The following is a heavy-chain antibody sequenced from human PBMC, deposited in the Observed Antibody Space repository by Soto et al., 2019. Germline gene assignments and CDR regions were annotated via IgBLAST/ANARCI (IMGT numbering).Heavy chain of an antibody. CDR2: IYYSGST. CDR3: ARASSSWYDGRWFDP. CDR1: SGSISSTSYY. Sequence: SETLSLTCTVSSGSISSTSYYWGWIRQPPGRGLEWIGSIYYSGSTYYNSSLKSRVTISVDTSKNQFSLKLSSVTAADTAVYYCARASSSWYDGRWFDPWGQGTLVTVSS. V-gene: IGHV4-39*01. D-gene: IGHD6-13*01. J-gene: IGHJ5*02.